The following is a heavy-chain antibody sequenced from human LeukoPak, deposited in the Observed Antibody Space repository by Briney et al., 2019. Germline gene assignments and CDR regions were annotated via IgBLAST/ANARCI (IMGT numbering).Heavy chain of an antibody. Sequence: PSETLSLTCTVSGYSISSGYYWGWIRQPPGKGLEWIGSIYHSGSTYYNPSLKSRVTISVDTAKNQFSLKLSSVTAADTAVYYCARGNTQNYDFWSRPLSWFDPWGQGTLVTVSS. J-gene: IGHJ5*02. D-gene: IGHD3-3*01. V-gene: IGHV4-38-2*02. CDR2: IYHSGST. CDR1: GYSISSGYY. CDR3: ARGNTQNYDFWSRPLSWFDP.